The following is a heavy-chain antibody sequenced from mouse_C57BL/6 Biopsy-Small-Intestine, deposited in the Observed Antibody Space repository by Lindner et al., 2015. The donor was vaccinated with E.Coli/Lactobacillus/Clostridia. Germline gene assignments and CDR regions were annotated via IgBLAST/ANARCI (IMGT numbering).Heavy chain of an antibody. J-gene: IGHJ3*01. V-gene: IGHV14-4*01. D-gene: IGHD1-1*01. CDR3: TTRYYGSPFAY. CDR2: IDPENGDT. Sequence: VQLQESGAELVRPGASVKLSCTASGFNIKDDYMHWVKQRPEQGLEWIGWIDPENGDTEYASKFQGKATITADTSSNTAYLQLSSLTSVDTAVYYCTTRYYGSPFAYWGQGTLVTVSA. CDR1: GFNIKDDY.